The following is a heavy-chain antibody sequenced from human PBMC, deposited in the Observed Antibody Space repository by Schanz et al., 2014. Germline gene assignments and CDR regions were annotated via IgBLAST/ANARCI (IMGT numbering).Heavy chain of an antibody. CDR2: IGGSGGST. V-gene: IGHV3-23*04. CDR1: GFTFSSYL. J-gene: IGHJ4*02. Sequence: EVQLVESGGGLVQPGGSLTLSCAASGFTFSSYLMSWVRQAPGKGLEWVSGIGGSGGSTDYADSVKGRFTISRDNAKNSLYLQMNSLRAEDTAVYYCAREKRRTEVVLDHWGQGTLVTVS. CDR3: AREKRRTEVVLDH.